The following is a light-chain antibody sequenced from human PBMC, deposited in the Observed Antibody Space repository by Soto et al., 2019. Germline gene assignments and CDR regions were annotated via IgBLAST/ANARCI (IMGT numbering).Light chain of an antibody. V-gene: IGKV4-1*01. J-gene: IGKJ1*01. Sequence: DIVMTQSPDSLAVSLGERATINCKSSQSVLHSSNNKNYLAWYQQNPGQPPKLLIYWASTRESGVPDRCTGRESGTDFTLTNISQQAEDLAVYYYKQYFAPPQAFGQGTKVEI. CDR2: WAS. CDR1: QSVLHSSNNKNY. CDR3: KQYFAPPQA.